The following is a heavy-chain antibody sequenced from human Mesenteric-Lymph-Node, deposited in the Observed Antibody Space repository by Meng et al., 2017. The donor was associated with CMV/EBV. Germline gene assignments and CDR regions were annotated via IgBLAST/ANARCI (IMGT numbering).Heavy chain of an antibody. CDR3: VKEPSRSGYYIGVY. Sequence: ASGFACSSFGMHWVRQAPGKGLEWVAGISFDASNKYYADSVKGRFTISRDNSENTVYLQMNSLRVEDTAMYYCVKEPSRSGYYIGVYWGQGTLVTVSS. CDR2: ISFDASNK. CDR1: GFACSSFG. J-gene: IGHJ4*02. D-gene: IGHD3-3*01. V-gene: IGHV3-30*18.